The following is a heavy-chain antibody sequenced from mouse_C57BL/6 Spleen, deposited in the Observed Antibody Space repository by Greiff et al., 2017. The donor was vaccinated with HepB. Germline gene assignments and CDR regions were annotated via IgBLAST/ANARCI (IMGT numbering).Heavy chain of an antibody. CDR3: AKGLDVDY. Sequence: QVQLQQPGAELVKPGASVKLSCKASGYTFTSYWMHWVKQRPGQGLEWSGMIHPNSGSTNYNEKFKSKATLTVDKSTSTAYMQLSSLTSKDSAAYYSAKGLDVDYWGQGTTLTVSA. CDR2: IHPNSGST. V-gene: IGHV1-64*01. J-gene: IGHJ2*01. CDR1: GYTFTSYW.